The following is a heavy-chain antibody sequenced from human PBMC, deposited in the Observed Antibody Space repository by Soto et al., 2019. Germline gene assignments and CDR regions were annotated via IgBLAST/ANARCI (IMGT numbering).Heavy chain of an antibody. V-gene: IGHV3-74*01. CDR2: ISGDGGTI. CDR1: GFTFSSFF. J-gene: IGHJ5*02. Sequence: PGGSLRLSCAASGFTFSSFFMHWVRQVPGEGLEWVSRISGDGGTISYADSVKGRFTISRDNAKNTLYLQMNSLRDEDTAVYYCARTYVSGIAGFDPRGQGTLVTVSS. D-gene: IGHD1-20*01. CDR3: ARTYVSGIAGFDP.